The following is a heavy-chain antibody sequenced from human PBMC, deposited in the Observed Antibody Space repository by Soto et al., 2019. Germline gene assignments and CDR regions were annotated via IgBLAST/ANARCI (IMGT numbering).Heavy chain of an antibody. D-gene: IGHD2-2*01. CDR1: GGTFSSYT. CDR3: AGDIVVVPAAIYYFDY. J-gene: IGHJ4*02. Sequence: QVQLVQSGAEVKKPGSSVKVSCKASGGTFSSYTTSWVRQAPGQGLEWMGRIIPILGIANYAQKFQGRVTITADKSTSTAYMELSSLRSEDTAVYYCAGDIVVVPAAIYYFDYWGQGTLVTVSS. CDR2: IIPILGIA. V-gene: IGHV1-69*08.